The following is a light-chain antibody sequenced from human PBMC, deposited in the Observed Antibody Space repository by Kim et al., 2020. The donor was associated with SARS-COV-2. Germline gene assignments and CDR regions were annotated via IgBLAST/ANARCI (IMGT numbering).Light chain of an antibody. CDR2: DNS. Sequence: VTVSGTRGSSTIGAGYDVPWYQQLPGTAPKLLIYDNSNRPSGVPDRFSGSKSGTSASLAITGLQAEDEADYYCQSYDSSLSALYVFGTGTKVTVL. V-gene: IGLV1-40*01. CDR1: SSTIGAGYD. CDR3: QSYDSSLSALYV. J-gene: IGLJ1*01.